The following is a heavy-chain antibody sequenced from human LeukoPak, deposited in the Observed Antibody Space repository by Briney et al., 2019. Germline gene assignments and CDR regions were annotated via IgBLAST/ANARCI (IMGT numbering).Heavy chain of an antibody. D-gene: IGHD3-22*01. CDR3: ARGRNYYDSSGYSDAFDI. J-gene: IGHJ3*02. V-gene: IGHV1-18*04. CDR2: ISAYNGNT. Sequence: ASVKVSCKASGYTFTGYYMHWVRQAPGQGLEWMGWISAYNGNTNYAQKLQGRVTMTTDTSTSTAYMELRSLRSDDTAVYYCARGRNYYDSSGYSDAFDIWGQGTMVTVSS. CDR1: GYTFTGYY.